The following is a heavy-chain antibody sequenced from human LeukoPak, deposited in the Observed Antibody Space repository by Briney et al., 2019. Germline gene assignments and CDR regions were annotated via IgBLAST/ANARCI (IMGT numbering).Heavy chain of an antibody. CDR2: ISSSSSSYI. J-gene: IGHJ4*02. CDR1: GFTFSSYS. D-gene: IGHD2-2*01. Sequence: GGSLRLSCAASGFTFSSYSMNWVRQAPGKGLEWVSSISSSSSSYIYYADSVKGRFTISRDNAKNSLYLQMNSLRAEDTAVYYCARVHSEVVPDYWGQGTLVTVSS. CDR3: ARVHSEVVPDY. V-gene: IGHV3-21*01.